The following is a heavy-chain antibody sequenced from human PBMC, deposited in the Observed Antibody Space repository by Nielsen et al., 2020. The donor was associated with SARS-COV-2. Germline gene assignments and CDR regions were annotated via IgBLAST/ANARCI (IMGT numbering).Heavy chain of an antibody. D-gene: IGHD3-16*01. J-gene: IGHJ3*01. CDR2: INNDGSST. Sequence: GESLKISCAASGFTFSNYCMHWVRQAPGEGLVWVARINNDGSSTAYADYVKGRFTISRDNAKNTLYLQMSSLRAEDTAVYYCASASAHVWGPGTMVTVSS. CDR1: GFTFSNYC. V-gene: IGHV3-74*03. CDR3: ASASAHV.